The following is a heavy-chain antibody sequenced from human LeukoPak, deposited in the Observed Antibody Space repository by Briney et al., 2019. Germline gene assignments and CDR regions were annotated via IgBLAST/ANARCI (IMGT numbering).Heavy chain of an antibody. CDR3: ASMFGGLYNWFDP. D-gene: IGHD3-10*02. CDR1: GFTFSSYS. CDR2: ISSSSSYI. J-gene: IGHJ5*02. Sequence: GGSLRLSCAASGFTFSSYSMNWVRQAPGKGLEWVSSISSSSSYIYYADSVKGRFTISRDNAKNSLYLQMNSLRAEDTAVYYCASMFGGLYNWFDPWGQGTLVTVSS. V-gene: IGHV3-21*04.